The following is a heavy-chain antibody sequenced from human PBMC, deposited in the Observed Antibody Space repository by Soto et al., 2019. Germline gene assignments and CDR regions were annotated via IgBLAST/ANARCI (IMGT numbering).Heavy chain of an antibody. Sequence: QVQLVESGGGVVQPGRSLRLSCAASGFTFSSYAMHWVRQAPGKGLEWVAVISYDGSNKYYADSVKGRFTISRDNSKNTLYLQMNSLRAEDTPVYYCARDPADSSSEDYFDYWGQGTLVTVSS. J-gene: IGHJ4*02. V-gene: IGHV3-30-3*01. CDR3: ARDPADSSSEDYFDY. D-gene: IGHD6-6*01. CDR1: GFTFSSYA. CDR2: ISYDGSNK.